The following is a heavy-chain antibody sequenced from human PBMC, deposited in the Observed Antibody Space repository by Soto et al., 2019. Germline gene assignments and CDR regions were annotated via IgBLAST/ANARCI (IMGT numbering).Heavy chain of an antibody. CDR2: INISGGGT. V-gene: IGHV1-46*01. CDR1: GYTFTTHY. CDR3: ARDSTLAY. J-gene: IGHJ4*02. Sequence: ASVKVSCKTSGYTFTTHYMQWVRQAPGRGLEWMGIINISGGGTSYAQKFQGRVTMSRDTSTSTLYMELSSLRSEDTAVYYCARDSTLAYWGQGTLVTVSS.